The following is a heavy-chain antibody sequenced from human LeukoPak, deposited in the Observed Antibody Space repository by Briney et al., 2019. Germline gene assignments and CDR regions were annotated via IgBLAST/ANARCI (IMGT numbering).Heavy chain of an antibody. CDR3: ARDSHYGSGSYSYYYYYYGMDV. J-gene: IGHJ6*02. V-gene: IGHV1-18*01. CDR2: ISAYSGTT. D-gene: IGHD3-10*01. Sequence: ASVKVSCKASGCTFANYGISWVRQAPGQGLEWMGWISAYSGTTSYAQKLQGRVTMTTDTSTSTAYMELRSLRSDDTAVYYCARDSHYGSGSYSYYYYYYGMDVWGQGTTVTVSS. CDR1: GCTFANYG.